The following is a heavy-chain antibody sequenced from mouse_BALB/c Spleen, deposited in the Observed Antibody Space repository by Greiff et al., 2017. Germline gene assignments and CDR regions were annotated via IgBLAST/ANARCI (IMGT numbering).Heavy chain of an antibody. CDR1: GFTFSSFG. J-gene: IGHJ4*01. CDR3: ASGANYDYDLDY. Sequence: EVKLVESGGGLVQPGGSRKLSCAASGFTFSSFGMHWVRQAPEKGLEWVAYISSGSSTIYYADTVKGRFTISRDNPKNTLFLQMTSLRSEDTAMYYCASGANYDYDLDYWGQGTSVTVSS. D-gene: IGHD2-4*01. V-gene: IGHV5-17*02. CDR2: ISSGSSTI.